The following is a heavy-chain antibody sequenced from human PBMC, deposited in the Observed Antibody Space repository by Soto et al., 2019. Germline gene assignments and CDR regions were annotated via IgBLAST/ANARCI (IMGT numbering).Heavy chain of an antibody. J-gene: IGHJ4*02. CDR1: GGSISSSNW. CDR2: IYHSGST. D-gene: IGHD2-15*01. Sequence: QVQLQESGPGLVKPSGTLSLTCAVSGGSISSSNWWSWVRQPPGKGLEWIGEIYHSGSTNYNPSLKSRVTISVDKSKNQFSLKLSSVTAADTAVYYCARQIRRYCSGGSCYSGFDYWGQGTLVTVSS. V-gene: IGHV4-4*02. CDR3: ARQIRRYCSGGSCYSGFDY.